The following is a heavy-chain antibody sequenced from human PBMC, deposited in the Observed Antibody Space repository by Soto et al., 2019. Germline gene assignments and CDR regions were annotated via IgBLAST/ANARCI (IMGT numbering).Heavy chain of an antibody. D-gene: IGHD1-26*01. CDR2: NKSKTDGGTT. CDR1: GFTFSNAW. J-gene: IGHJ6*02. CDR3: TTEYSGSYFYYYGMGV. Sequence: GGSLRLSCAASGFTFSNAWMSWVRQAPGKGLEWVGRNKSKTDGGTTDYAAPVKGRFTISRDDSKNTLYLQMNSLKTEDTAVYYCTTEYSGSYFYYYGMGVWGQGTTVTVSS. V-gene: IGHV3-15*01.